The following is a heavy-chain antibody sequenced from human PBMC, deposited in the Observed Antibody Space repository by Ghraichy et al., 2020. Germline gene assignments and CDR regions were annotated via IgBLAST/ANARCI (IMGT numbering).Heavy chain of an antibody. CDR1: GFTFGDYA. D-gene: IGHD6-13*01. V-gene: IGHV3-49*03. CDR3: TRERRLDSSWYFPLYYGMDV. CDR2: IRSKAYGGTT. Sequence: GGSLRLSCTASGFTFGDYAMSWFRQAPGKGLEWIGFIRSKAYGGTTEYAASVKGRFTISRDDSKSIAYLQMNSLKTEDTAVYYCTRERRLDSSWYFPLYYGMDVWGQGTTVTVSS. J-gene: IGHJ6*02.